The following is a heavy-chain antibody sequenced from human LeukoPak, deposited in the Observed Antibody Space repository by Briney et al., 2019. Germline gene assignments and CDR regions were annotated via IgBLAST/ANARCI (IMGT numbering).Heavy chain of an antibody. CDR1: GGTFGSYA. CDR3: ARVQGGDYYDSSGYYYIY. J-gene: IGHJ4*02. V-gene: IGHV1-69*04. CDR2: IIPILGIA. Sequence: SVKVSCKASGGTFGSYAISWVRQAPGQGLEWMGRIIPILGIANYAQKFQGRVTITADKSTSTAYMELSSLRSEDTAVYYCARVQGGDYYDSSGYYYIYWGQGTLVTVSS. D-gene: IGHD3-22*01.